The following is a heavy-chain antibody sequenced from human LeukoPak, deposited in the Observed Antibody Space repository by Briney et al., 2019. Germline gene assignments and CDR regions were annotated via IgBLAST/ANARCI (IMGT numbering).Heavy chain of an antibody. CDR1: GFTFSDYY. J-gene: IGHJ2*01. CDR3: ARLGPIGYCSSTSCPWYFDL. D-gene: IGHD2-2*01. CDR2: ISSSGSTI. Sequence: PGGSLRLSCAASGFTFSDYYMSWIRQAPGKGLEWVSYISSSGSTIYYADSVKGRFTISRDNAKNSLYLQMNSLRAEDTAVYYCARLGPIGYCSSTSCPWYFDLWGRGTLVTVSS. V-gene: IGHV3-11*04.